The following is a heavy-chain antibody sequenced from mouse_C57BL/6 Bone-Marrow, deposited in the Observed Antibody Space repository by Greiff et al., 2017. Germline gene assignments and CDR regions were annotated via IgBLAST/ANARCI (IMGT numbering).Heavy chain of an antibody. D-gene: IGHD1-1*01. CDR3: ARGTTVVADD. V-gene: IGHV1-77*01. CDR2: IGPGCGST. J-gene: IGHJ2*01. Sequence: QVQLQQSGAELVKPGASVKISCKASGYTFTDYYINWVKQRPGQGLEWIGKIGPGCGSTSYHEKFKGKATLTADKASRTASMHRSSLTSEYSAAYFCARGTTVVADDWGQGTTLTVSS. CDR1: GYTFTDYY.